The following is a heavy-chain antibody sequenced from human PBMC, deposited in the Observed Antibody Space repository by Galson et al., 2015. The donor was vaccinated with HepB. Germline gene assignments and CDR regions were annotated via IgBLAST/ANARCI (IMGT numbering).Heavy chain of an antibody. Sequence: QSGAEVKKPGESLRISCKGSGYSFTSYWISWVRQMPGKGLEWMGRIDPSDSYTNYSPSFQGHVTISADKSISTAYLQWSSLKASDTAMYYCAREMGTLSSGSQGRDWFDPWGQGTLVTVSS. CDR1: GYSFTSYW. V-gene: IGHV5-10-1*01. J-gene: IGHJ5*02. CDR2: IDPSDSYT. D-gene: IGHD3-10*01. CDR3: AREMGTLSSGSQGRDWFDP.